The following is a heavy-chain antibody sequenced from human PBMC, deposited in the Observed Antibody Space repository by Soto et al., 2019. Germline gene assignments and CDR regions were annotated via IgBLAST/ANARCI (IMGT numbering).Heavy chain of an antibody. D-gene: IGHD3-9*01. CDR3: ARGDILTPFDY. J-gene: IGHJ4*02. V-gene: IGHV4-34*01. Sequence: SETLSLTCAVYGGSFSGYYWSWIRQPPGKGLEWIGEINHSGSTNYNPSLKSRVTISVDTSKNQFSLKLSSVTAADTAVYYCARGDILTPFDYWGQGTLVTVSS. CDR1: GGSFSGYY. CDR2: INHSGST.